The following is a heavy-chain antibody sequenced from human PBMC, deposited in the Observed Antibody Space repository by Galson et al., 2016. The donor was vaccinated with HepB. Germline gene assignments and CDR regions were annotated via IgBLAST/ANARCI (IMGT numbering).Heavy chain of an antibody. CDR1: GFSFSLYG. CDR3: ARARYSSSWFGDFDY. J-gene: IGHJ4*02. V-gene: IGHV3-33*01. D-gene: IGHD6-19*01. Sequence: SLRLSCAASGFSFSLYGMHWVRQAPGKGLEWVALIWYDGETKYSADSVKGRSTISRDNSDNTLYLHMNSLRAEDTAVYYCARARYSSSWFGDFDYWGQGTLVIVSS. CDR2: IWYDGETK.